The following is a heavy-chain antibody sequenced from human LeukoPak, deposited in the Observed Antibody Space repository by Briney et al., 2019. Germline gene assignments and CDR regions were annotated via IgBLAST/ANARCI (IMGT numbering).Heavy chain of an antibody. CDR2: ISGSGGST. D-gene: IGHD6-19*01. Sequence: GGSLRLSCAASGFTLSSYAMSWVRQAPGKGLEWVSAISGSGGSTYYADSVKGRFTISRDNSKNTLYLQMNSLRAEDTAVYYCAKDLGRAPGGIAVSWGQGTLVTVSS. V-gene: IGHV3-23*01. CDR1: GFTLSSYA. CDR3: AKDLGRAPGGIAVS. J-gene: IGHJ4*02.